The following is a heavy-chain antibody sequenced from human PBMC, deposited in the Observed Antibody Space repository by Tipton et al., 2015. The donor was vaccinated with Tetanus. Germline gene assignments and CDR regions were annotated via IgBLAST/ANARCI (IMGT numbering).Heavy chain of an antibody. V-gene: IGHV3-30-3*01. Sequence: RSLRLSCAASGFTFSSYAMHWVRQAPGKGLEWVAVISYDGSNKYYADSVKGRFTISRDNSKNTLYLQMNSLRAEDTAVYYCASLLIFGPPEDWFDPWGQGTLVTVSS. J-gene: IGHJ5*02. CDR1: GFTFSSYA. CDR3: ASLLIFGPPEDWFDP. D-gene: IGHD3/OR15-3a*01. CDR2: ISYDGSNK.